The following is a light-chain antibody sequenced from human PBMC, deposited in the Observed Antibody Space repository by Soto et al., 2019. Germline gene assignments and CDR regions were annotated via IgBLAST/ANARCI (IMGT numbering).Light chain of an antibody. J-gene: IGKJ1*01. Sequence: DIQLTRSLSTLSASEGARVTLSCMASQSVSIRLAWNPQKPGRAPKLLIYKSSILESGVPSRFSGSGSGTEFTLTISSLQPDDFATYYCQQFNTSPWTFGQGTKVDI. CDR2: KSS. CDR3: QQFNTSPWT. CDR1: QSVSIR. V-gene: IGKV1-5*03.